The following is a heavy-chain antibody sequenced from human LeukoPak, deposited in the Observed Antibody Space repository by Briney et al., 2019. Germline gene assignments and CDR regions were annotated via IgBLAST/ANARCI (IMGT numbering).Heavy chain of an antibody. CDR2: IYYSGST. V-gene: IGHV4-39*07. D-gene: IGHD1-1*01. CDR3: AKVERFPDRFDP. Sequence: SETLSLTCTVSGGSISSSSYYWGWIRQPPGKGLEWIGSIYYSGSTYYNPSLKSRVTISIDESKNQFSLKLTSVTAADMAVYYCAKVERFPDRFDPWGQGTLVTVSS. CDR1: GGSISSSSYY. J-gene: IGHJ5*02.